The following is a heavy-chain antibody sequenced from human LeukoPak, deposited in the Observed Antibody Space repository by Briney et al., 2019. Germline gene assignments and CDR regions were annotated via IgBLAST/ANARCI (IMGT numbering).Heavy chain of an antibody. CDR1: GFTFSNYG. V-gene: IGHV3-30*02. CDR2: IRDDGSSK. Sequence: PGGSLRLSCAASGFTFSNYGMHWVRQAPGKGLEWVAFIRDDGSSKNYADSVKGRITVSRDNSKNTLYLQMNSLRAEDTAVYYCAKDRGYWGQGTLVTVSS. J-gene: IGHJ4*02. CDR3: AKDRGY.